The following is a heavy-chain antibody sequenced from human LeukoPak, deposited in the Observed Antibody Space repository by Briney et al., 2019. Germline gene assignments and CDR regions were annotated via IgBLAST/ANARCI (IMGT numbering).Heavy chain of an antibody. J-gene: IGHJ5*02. V-gene: IGHV4-59*08. Sequence: SETLTLTCTVSGGSVSSYYWSWIRQPPGKALEWIAYIYYSGSTKYNPSLKSRVTISLDRSKNQFSLKLRSVTAADTAVYYCARLQVHCGGDCYTRWFDPWGQGTLVTVSS. D-gene: IGHD2-21*02. CDR2: IYYSGST. CDR3: ARLQVHCGGDCYTRWFDP. CDR1: GGSVSSYY.